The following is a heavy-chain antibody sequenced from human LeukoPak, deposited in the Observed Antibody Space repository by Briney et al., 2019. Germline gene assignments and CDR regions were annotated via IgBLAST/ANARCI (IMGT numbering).Heavy chain of an antibody. V-gene: IGHV4-39*07. Sequence: WVRQAPGKGLEWIGSIYYSGSTYYSPSLKSRVTISVDTSKNQFSLKLSSVTAADTAVYYCARDAAVAEGNFDYWGQGTLVTVSS. CDR2: IYYSGST. D-gene: IGHD6-19*01. J-gene: IGHJ4*02. CDR3: ARDAAVAEGNFDY.